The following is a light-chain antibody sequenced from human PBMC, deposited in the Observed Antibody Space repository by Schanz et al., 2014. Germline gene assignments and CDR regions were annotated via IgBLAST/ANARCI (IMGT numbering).Light chain of an antibody. CDR3: CSYAGSSTPYV. J-gene: IGLJ1*01. Sequence: SALTQPASVSGSPGQSITISCTGTSSDVGSYNFVSWYQQHPGKAPKVMIYEVSKRPSGVSNRFSGSKSGNTASLTISGLQAEDEADYYCCSYAGSSTPYVCGTGTKLTVL. V-gene: IGLV2-23*02. CDR2: EVS. CDR1: SSDVGSYNF.